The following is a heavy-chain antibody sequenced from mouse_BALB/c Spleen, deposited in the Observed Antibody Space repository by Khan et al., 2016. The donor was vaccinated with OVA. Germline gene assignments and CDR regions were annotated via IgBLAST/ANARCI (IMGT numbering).Heavy chain of an antibody. V-gene: IGHV1-26*01. D-gene: IGHD2-14*01. J-gene: IGHJ3*01. Sequence: VRLQQSGPDLVKPGASVKISCKASGYSFTLYYMSWVKQSHGKSLEWIGRVNPNTDNINYNQEFKGKAILTVDKSSNTAYMELRSLTSEDSAVYFCARGYDFCASWGQGTLVTVSA. CDR3: ARGYDFCAS. CDR1: GYSFTLYY. CDR2: VNPNTDNI.